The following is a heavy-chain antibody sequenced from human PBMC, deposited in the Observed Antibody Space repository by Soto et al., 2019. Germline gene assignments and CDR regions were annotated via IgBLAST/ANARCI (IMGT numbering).Heavy chain of an antibody. CDR3: ATAGYCSSVACYWAS. CDR2: ISSSGSHV. CDR1: GFTFTSYT. Sequence: GGSLRLSCAASGFTFTSYTMNWVRQAPGKGLEWVSSISSSGSHVFYADSVRGRFTISRDNAKNSLFLQMNSLRGEDTAVYYCATAGYCSSVACYWASWGQGTLVTVSS. J-gene: IGHJ5*02. D-gene: IGHD2-2*01. V-gene: IGHV3-21*01.